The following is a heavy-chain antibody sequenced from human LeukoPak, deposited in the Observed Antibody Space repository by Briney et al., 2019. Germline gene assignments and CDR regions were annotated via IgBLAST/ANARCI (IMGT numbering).Heavy chain of an antibody. Sequence: SETLSLTCAVYGGSFSGYYWSWIRQPPGKGLEWIGEINHSGSTNYNPSLKSRVTISVDRSKNQFSLKLSSVTAADTAVYYCARDTIVATILGYYYYGMDVWGQGTTVTVSS. CDR3: ARDTIVATILGYYYYGMDV. CDR1: GGSFSGYY. CDR2: INHSGST. D-gene: IGHD5-12*01. V-gene: IGHV4-34*01. J-gene: IGHJ6*02.